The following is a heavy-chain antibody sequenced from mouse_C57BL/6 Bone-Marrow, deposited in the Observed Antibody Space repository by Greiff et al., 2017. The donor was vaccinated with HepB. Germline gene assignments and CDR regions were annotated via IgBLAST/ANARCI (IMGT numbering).Heavy chain of an antibody. CDR2: LWSGGST. V-gene: IGHV2-2*01. D-gene: IGHD1-1*01. CDR3: ARKSDHYYGSSYNAMDY. Sequence: VQLQQSGPGLVQPSQSLSITCTVSGFSFTSYGVHWVRQSRGKGLEWLGVLWSGGSTDYNAAFISRLSISKDNSKSQVFFKMNSLQADDTAIYYCARKSDHYYGSSYNAMDYWGQGTSVTVSS. J-gene: IGHJ4*01. CDR1: GFSFTSYG.